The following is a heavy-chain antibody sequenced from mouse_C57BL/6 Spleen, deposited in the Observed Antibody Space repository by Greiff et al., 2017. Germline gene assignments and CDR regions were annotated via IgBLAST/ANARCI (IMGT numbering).Heavy chain of an antibody. J-gene: IGHJ1*03. D-gene: IGHD2-1*01. Sequence: VQLQQSGPELVKPGASVKIPCKASGYTFTDYNMDWVKQSPGKSLEWIGDINPNNGGTIYNQKFKGKATLTVDKSSSTAYMELRSLTSEDTAVDYCGRKGYGNDWYFDVWGTGTTVTVSS. CDR2: INPNNGGT. CDR3: GRKGYGNDWYFDV. CDR1: GYTFTDYN. V-gene: IGHV1-18*01.